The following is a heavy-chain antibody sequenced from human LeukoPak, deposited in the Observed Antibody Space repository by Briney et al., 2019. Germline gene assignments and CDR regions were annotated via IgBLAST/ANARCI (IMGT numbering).Heavy chain of an antibody. J-gene: IGHJ4*02. CDR1: GGSISSSSYY. D-gene: IGHD6-19*01. CDR2: IYYSGST. V-gene: IGHV4-39*07. CDR3: ARRTGYSSGWYLDY. Sequence: SETLSLTCTVSGGSISSSSYYWGWIRQPPGKGLEWIGSIYYSGSTYYNPSLKSRVTISVDMSKNQFSLKLSSVTAADTAVYYCARRTGYSSGWYLDYWGQGTLVTVSS.